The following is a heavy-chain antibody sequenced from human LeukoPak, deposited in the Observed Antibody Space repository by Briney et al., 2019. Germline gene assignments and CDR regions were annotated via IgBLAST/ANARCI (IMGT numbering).Heavy chain of an antibody. D-gene: IGHD6-6*01. J-gene: IGHJ3*02. CDR2: MNPNSGNT. V-gene: IGHV1-8*01. CDR3: ARGPSNAPLSARRGAFDI. CDR1: GYTFTSYD. Sequence: ASVKVSCKASGYTFTSYDINWVRQATGQGLEWMGWMNPNSGNTGYAQKFQGRVTMTRNTPISTAYMELSSLRSEDAAVYYCARGPSNAPLSARRGAFDIWGQGTMVTVSS.